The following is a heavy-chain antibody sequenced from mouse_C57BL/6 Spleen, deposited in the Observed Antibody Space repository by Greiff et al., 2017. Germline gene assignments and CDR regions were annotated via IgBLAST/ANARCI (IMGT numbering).Heavy chain of an antibody. CDR2: INPNNGGT. Sequence: EVQLQQSGPELVKPGASVKIPCKASGYTFTDYNMDWVKQSHGKSLEWIGDINPNNGGTIYNQKFKGKATLTVDKSSSTAYMELRSLTSEDTAVYYCARRYYSNYPFAYWGQGTLVTVSA. CDR3: ARRYYSNYPFAY. J-gene: IGHJ3*01. CDR1: GYTFTDYN. D-gene: IGHD2-5*01. V-gene: IGHV1-18*01.